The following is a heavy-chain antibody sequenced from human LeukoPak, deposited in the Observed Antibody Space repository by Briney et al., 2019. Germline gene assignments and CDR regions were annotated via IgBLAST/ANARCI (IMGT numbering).Heavy chain of an antibody. CDR2: IYNNNT. D-gene: IGHD6-19*01. CDR1: GFPVSSNY. CDR3: AKQYSSDWNGLAEYFQH. Sequence: PGGSLRLSCAASGFPVSSNYMSWVRQAPGKGLECVSIIYNNNTYYADSVKGRFTISRDNSKNTLYLQMNSLRAEDTAVYYCAKQYSSDWNGLAEYFQHWGQGTLLTVSS. V-gene: IGHV3-66*04. J-gene: IGHJ1*01.